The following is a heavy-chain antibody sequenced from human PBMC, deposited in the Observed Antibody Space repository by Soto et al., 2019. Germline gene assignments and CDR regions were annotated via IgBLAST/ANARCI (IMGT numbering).Heavy chain of an antibody. D-gene: IGHD2-2*01. CDR3: AREGEGHCISSSCRNWFDP. J-gene: IGHJ5*02. CDR1: GFTFSTFN. V-gene: IGHV3-48*02. CDR2: ISSSGSTI. Sequence: EVQLVESGGGLVQPGGSLRLSCAASGFTFSTFNMNWVRQAPGKGLEWVSYISSSGSTIYYTDSVKGRFTISRDNAKXXLXXQMNSLRDEDPAVYYCAREGEGHCISSSCRNWFDPWGQGTMVTVSS.